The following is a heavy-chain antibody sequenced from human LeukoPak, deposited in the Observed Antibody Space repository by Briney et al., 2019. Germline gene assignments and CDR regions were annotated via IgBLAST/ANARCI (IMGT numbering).Heavy chain of an antibody. J-gene: IGHJ4*02. CDR3: ARDGGPFDY. V-gene: IGHV3-7*01. CDR2: IKQDGSEK. D-gene: IGHD2-15*01. Sequence: GGSLRLSCAASGFTFRSYWMSWVRQAPGKGLEWVANIKQDGSEKYYVDSVKGRLTISRDNAKKSLYLQMNSLRAEDTAVYYCARDGGPFDYWGQGTLVTVSS. CDR1: GFTFRSYW.